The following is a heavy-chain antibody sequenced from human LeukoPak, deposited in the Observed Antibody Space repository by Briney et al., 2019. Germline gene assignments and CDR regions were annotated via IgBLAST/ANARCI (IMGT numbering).Heavy chain of an antibody. J-gene: IGHJ5*02. CDR3: ARLESAAAGNRWFDP. V-gene: IGHV4-34*01. D-gene: IGHD6-13*01. Sequence: SETLSLTCAVYGGSFSGYYWSWIRQPPGKGLEWIGEINHSGSTNYNPSLKSRVTISVDTSKNQFSLTLSSVTAADTAVCYCARLESAAAGNRWFDPWGQGILVTVSS. CDR2: INHSGST. CDR1: GGSFSGYY.